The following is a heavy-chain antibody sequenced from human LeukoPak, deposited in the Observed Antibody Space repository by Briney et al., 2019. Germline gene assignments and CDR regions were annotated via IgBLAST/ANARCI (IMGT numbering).Heavy chain of an antibody. V-gene: IGHV4-4*07. Sequence: PSETLSLTCTVSGGSISSYYWSWIRQPAGKGLEWIGRIYTSGSTNYNPSLKSRVTMSVDTSKNQFSLKLSSVTAADTAVYYCARVSSSSWYRPNWFDPWGQGTLVTVSS. D-gene: IGHD6-13*01. CDR3: ARVSSSSWYRPNWFDP. CDR1: GGSISSYY. CDR2: IYTSGST. J-gene: IGHJ5*02.